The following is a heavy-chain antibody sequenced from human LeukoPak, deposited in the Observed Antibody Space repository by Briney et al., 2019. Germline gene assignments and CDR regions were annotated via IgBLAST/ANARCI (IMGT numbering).Heavy chain of an antibody. Sequence: GGSLRLSCAASGFTFSSYAMHWVRQAPGKGLEWVAVISYDGSNKYYADSVKGRFTISRDNSKNTLYLQMNSLRAEDTAVYYCARDLALYCSSTSCYREAWDYWGQGTLVTVSS. CDR3: ARDLALYCSSTSCYREAWDY. CDR1: GFTFSSYA. J-gene: IGHJ4*02. CDR2: ISYDGSNK. D-gene: IGHD2-2*01. V-gene: IGHV3-30-3*01.